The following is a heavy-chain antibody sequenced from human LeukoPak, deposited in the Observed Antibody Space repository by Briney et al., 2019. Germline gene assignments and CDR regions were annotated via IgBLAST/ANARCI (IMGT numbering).Heavy chain of an antibody. Sequence: KPSETLSLTCTVSGGSISSYYWSWIRQPPGKGLEWIGYIYYSGSTNYNPSLKSRVTISVDTSKNQFSLKLSSVTAADTAVYYCARVIAVKVTPRGYFDYWGQGTLVTVSS. J-gene: IGHJ4*02. CDR2: IYYSGST. CDR3: ARVIAVKVTPRGYFDY. CDR1: GGSISSYY. V-gene: IGHV4-59*12. D-gene: IGHD6-19*01.